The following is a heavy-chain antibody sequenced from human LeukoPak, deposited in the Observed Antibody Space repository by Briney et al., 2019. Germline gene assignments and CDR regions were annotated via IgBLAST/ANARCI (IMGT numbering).Heavy chain of an antibody. CDR2: ISSNGGST. V-gene: IGHV3-64D*06. D-gene: IGHD2-15*01. CDR3: VKDVGRGQGEGYFDY. CDR1: GFTFSSYA. J-gene: IGHJ4*02. Sequence: GGSLRPSCSASGFTFSSYAMHWVRQAPGKGLEYVSAISSNGGSTYYADSVKGRFTISRDNSKNTLYLQMSSLRAEDTAVYYCVKDVGRGQGEGYFDYWGQGTLVTVSS.